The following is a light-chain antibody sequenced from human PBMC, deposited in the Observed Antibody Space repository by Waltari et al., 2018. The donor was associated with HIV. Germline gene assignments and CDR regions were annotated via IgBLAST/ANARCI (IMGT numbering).Light chain of an antibody. CDR3: QSYDSSLSGPVV. CDR2: GDS. CDR1: SSNIGADYF. Sequence: QSVLTQPPSVSGAPGQRVTISCTGSSSNIGADYFVHWYQQLPGAAPKLLIYGDSQRPSGVLDRFSGSKAGTSASRAITGLQAEDEADYYCQSYDSSLSGPVVFGGGTKLTVL. J-gene: IGLJ2*01. V-gene: IGLV1-40*01.